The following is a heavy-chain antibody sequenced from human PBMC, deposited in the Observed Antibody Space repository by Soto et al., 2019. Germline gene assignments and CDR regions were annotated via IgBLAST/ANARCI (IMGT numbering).Heavy chain of an antibody. CDR2: ISYDGSNK. D-gene: IGHD2-15*01. CDR1: GFTFSSYG. V-gene: IGHV3-30*18. J-gene: IGHJ4*02. Sequence: QVQLVESGGGVVQPGRSLRLSCAASGFTFSSYGMQWVRQAPGKGLEWVAVISYDGSNKYYADSVKGRFTISRDNSKNTLYLQMNRLRAEDTAVYYCAKETYSGPLDYWGQGTLVTVSS. CDR3: AKETYSGPLDY.